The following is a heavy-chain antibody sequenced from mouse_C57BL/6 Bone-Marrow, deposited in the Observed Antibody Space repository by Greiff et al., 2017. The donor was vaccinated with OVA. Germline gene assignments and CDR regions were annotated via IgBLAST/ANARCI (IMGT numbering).Heavy chain of an antibody. D-gene: IGHD1-1*01. CDR2: INSDGGST. Sequence: VQLQQSGGGLVQPGESLKLSCETNEYEFPSHDMSWVRKTPEKRLELVAAINSDGGSTYYPDTMERRFNISRDNTKKTLYLQMSSLRSEDTALYYCARHMYYGSSAWFAYWGQGTLVTVSA. V-gene: IGHV5-2*01. CDR1: EYEFPSHD. CDR3: ARHMYYGSSAWFAY. J-gene: IGHJ3*01.